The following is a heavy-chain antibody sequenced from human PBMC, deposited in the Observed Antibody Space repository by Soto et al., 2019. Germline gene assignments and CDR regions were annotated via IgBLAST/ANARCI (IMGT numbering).Heavy chain of an antibody. V-gene: IGHV3-48*02. CDR3: ARLYYDYV. CDR2: VSMDSDTI. D-gene: IGHD3-3*01. CDR1: GFDFSTYS. Sequence: GGSLRLSCKASGFDFSTYSMNWVRQAPGKGLEWIAYVSMDSDTIHYADSVKGRFTISRDDPENSLYLQMNSLRDEDTATYYCARLYYDYVWGQGATVTVSS. J-gene: IGHJ6*02.